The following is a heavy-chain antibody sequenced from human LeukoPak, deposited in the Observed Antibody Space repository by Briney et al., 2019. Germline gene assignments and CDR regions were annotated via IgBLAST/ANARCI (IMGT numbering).Heavy chain of an antibody. J-gene: IGHJ6*03. Sequence: PSETLSLTCAVSGDSISSDYWSWVRQPPGKGLEWIGYIYYTGSTNYNPSLKSRVTISVDTSKNQFSLKLSSVAAADTAVYYCARLGRGGSFPYYYYYMDVWGKGTTVTISS. CDR3: ARLGRGGSFPYYYYYMDV. CDR2: IYYTGST. V-gene: IGHV4-59*01. CDR1: GDSISSDY. D-gene: IGHD2-15*01.